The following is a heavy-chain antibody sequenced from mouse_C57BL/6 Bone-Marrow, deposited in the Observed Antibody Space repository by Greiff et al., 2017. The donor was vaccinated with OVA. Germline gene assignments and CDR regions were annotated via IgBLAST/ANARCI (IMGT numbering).Heavy chain of an antibody. CDR1: GFSFNTYA. CDR3: VREGIYYGNYYWYFDV. D-gene: IGHD2-1*01. Sequence: EVMLVESGGGLVQPKGSLKLSCAASGFSFNTYAMNWVRQAPGKGLEWVARIRSKSNNYATYYADSVKDRFTISRDDSESMLYLQMNNLKTEDTAMYYCVREGIYYGNYYWYFDVWGTGTTVTVSS. V-gene: IGHV10-1*01. CDR2: IRSKSNNYAT. J-gene: IGHJ1*03.